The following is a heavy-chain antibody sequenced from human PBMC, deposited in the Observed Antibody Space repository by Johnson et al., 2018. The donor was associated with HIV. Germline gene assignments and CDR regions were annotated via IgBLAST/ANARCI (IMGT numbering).Heavy chain of an antibody. D-gene: IGHD2-15*01. V-gene: IGHV3-11*04. CDR1: GFTFSDYY. J-gene: IGHJ3*02. CDR2: ISGGGSAI. CDR3: AKPQTPMGVVTATVEGEAFEI. Sequence: QEQLVESGGGLVKPGGSLRLSCAASGFTFSDYYMSWIRQAPGKGLEWISYISGGGSAIYYADSVKGRFTISRDNSKNSLYLQMNSLRAEETAVYYCAKPQTPMGVVTATVEGEAFEIGGQGTMVTGSS.